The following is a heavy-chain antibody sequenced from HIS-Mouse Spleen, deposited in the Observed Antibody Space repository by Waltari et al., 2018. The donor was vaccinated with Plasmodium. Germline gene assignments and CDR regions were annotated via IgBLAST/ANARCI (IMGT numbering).Heavy chain of an antibody. CDR3: ATSGLTGGTYYFDY. D-gene: IGHD7-27*01. CDR1: GFTFSSYG. CDR2: ISYDGSNK. V-gene: IGHV3-30*03. J-gene: IGHJ4*02. Sequence: QVQLVESGGGVVQPGRSLRLSCAASGFTFSSYGMHWVRQAPGTGLGWVADISYDGSNKYYADSVKGRFTISRDNSKNTLYLQMNSLRAEDTAVYYCATSGLTGGTYYFDYWGQGTLVTVSS.